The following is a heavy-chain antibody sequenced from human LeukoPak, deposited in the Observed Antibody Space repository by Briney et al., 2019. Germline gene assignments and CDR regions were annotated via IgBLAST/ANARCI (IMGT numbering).Heavy chain of an antibody. CDR1: GFTFGDYV. Sequence: PGGSLRLSCTASGFTFGDYVMSWVRQAPGKGLEWVAFIRYDGSNKYYADSVKGRFTISRDNSKNTLYLQMNSLRAEDTAVYYCAELGITMIGGVWGKGPRSPSPQ. CDR3: AELGITMIGGV. V-gene: IGHV3-30*02. J-gene: IGHJ6*04. CDR2: IRYDGSNK. D-gene: IGHD3-10*02.